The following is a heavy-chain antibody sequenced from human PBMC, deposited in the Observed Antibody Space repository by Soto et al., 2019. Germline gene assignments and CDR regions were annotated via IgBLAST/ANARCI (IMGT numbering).Heavy chain of an antibody. Sequence: EVQLVESGGGLVQPGGSLSLSCAVSGCTFSSYSMNWVRQAPGKGLEWVSYISSGSGTTYYADSVKGRFSISRDNANNALYLQMNSLRVEDTALYYCAKRGTYLRMDVWGLRTKVTVS. CDR1: GCTFSSYS. J-gene: IGHJ6*02. CDR2: ISSGSGTT. CDR3: AKRGTYLRMDV. V-gene: IGHV3-48*01.